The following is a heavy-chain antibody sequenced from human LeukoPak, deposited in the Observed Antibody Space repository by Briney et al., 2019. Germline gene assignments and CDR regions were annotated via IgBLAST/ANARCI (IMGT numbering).Heavy chain of an antibody. D-gene: IGHD3-3*01. Sequence: ASVKVSCKASGYTFTGYYMHWVRQAPGQGLEWMGWINPNSGGTNYAQKFQGRVTMTRDTSISTAYMDLSRLRSDDTAVYYCARVNMYDFWSGYYTGMRKYFDYWGQGTLVTVSS. J-gene: IGHJ4*01. CDR1: GYTFTGYY. V-gene: IGHV1-2*02. CDR3: ARVNMYDFWSGYYTGMRKYFDY. CDR2: INPNSGGT.